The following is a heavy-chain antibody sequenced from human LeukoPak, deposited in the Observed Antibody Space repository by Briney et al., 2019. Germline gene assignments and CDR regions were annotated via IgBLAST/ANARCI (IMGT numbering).Heavy chain of an antibody. Sequence: GGSLRLSCAASGFTFSSYWMHWVRQAPGEGLVWVSRINSDGYSICYADSVKGRFTISRDNAKNTLLLQVNSLRAEDTAVYYCARGGVAGGMDVWGQGTTVTVSS. CDR2: INSDGYSI. V-gene: IGHV3-74*01. J-gene: IGHJ6*02. CDR3: ARGGVAGGMDV. D-gene: IGHD6-19*01. CDR1: GFTFSSYW.